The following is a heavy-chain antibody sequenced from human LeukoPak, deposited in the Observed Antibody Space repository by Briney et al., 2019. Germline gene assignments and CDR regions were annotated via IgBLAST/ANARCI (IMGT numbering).Heavy chain of an antibody. CDR3: ARTLYGSGPSRTFDI. CDR2: IYYSGIT. Sequence: SETLSLTCTVSGGSITSGIHYWGWVRQPPGKGLEWIGSIYYSGITYYNPSLKSRVTISVDTSKNQFSLKLRSVTAADTAVYYCARTLYGSGPSRTFDIWGQGTMVTVS. D-gene: IGHD3-10*01. J-gene: IGHJ3*02. CDR1: GGSITSGIHY. V-gene: IGHV4-39*07.